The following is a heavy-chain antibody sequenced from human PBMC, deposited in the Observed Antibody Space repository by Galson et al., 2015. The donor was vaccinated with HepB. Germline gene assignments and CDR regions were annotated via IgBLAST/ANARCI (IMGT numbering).Heavy chain of an antibody. CDR3: ARQYSSSHWFDP. J-gene: IGHJ5*02. D-gene: IGHD6-13*01. CDR2: IYYSGST. V-gene: IGHV4-39*01. CDR1: GGSISSSSYY. Sequence: QLQESGPGLVKPSQTLSLTCTVSGGSISSSSYYWGWIRQPPGKGLEWIGSIYYSGSTYYNPSLKSRVTISVDTSKNQFSLKLSSVTAADTAVYYCARQYSSSHWFDPWGQGTLVTVSS.